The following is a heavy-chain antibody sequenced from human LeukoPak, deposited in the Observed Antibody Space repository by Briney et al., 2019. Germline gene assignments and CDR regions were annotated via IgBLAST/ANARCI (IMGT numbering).Heavy chain of an antibody. D-gene: IGHD4-23*01. V-gene: IGHV1-69*01. CDR3: ARDDYGGNSGDFDY. J-gene: IGHJ4*02. Sequence: SVKVSCKASGGTFSSYAISWVRQAPGQGLEWMGGIIPIFGTANYAQKFQGRVTITADESTSTAYMELSSLRSEDTAVYYCARDDYGGNSGDFDYWGEGTLVTVSS. CDR1: GGTFSSYA. CDR2: IIPIFGTA.